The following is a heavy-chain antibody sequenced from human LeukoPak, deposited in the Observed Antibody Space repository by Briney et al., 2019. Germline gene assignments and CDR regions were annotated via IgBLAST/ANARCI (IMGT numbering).Heavy chain of an antibody. CDR1: GGTFSSYA. Sequence: SVKVSRKSSGGTFSSYAIIWVRQAPGQGLEWMGGIIPIFGTANYAQKFQGRVTITADKSTSTAYMELSSLRSEDTAVYYCARTSIVVVVAARYYFDYWGQGTLVTVSS. D-gene: IGHD2-15*01. CDR2: IIPIFGTA. V-gene: IGHV1-69*06. J-gene: IGHJ4*02. CDR3: ARTSIVVVVAARYYFDY.